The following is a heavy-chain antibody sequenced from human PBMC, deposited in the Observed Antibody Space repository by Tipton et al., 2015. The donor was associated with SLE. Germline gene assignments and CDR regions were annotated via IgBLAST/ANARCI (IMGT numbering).Heavy chain of an antibody. D-gene: IGHD6-13*01. J-gene: IGHJ6*02. CDR1: GGSISSSSYY. CDR2: ISYIGGN. V-gene: IGHV4-39*02. CDR3: ARLPYSSSWLYYYGMDV. Sequence: PGLVKPSEILSLTCTVSGGSISSSSYYWGWIRQAPEKGLEWIGSISYIGGNYYNPSLKSRATISVDTSKNNFSLKLTSVTAADTAVYYCARLPYSSSWLYYYGMDVWGQGTTVTVSS.